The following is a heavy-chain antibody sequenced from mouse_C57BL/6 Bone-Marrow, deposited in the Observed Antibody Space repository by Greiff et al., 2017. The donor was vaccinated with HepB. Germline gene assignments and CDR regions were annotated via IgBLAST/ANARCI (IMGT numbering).Heavy chain of an antibody. V-gene: IGHV1-76*01. CDR2: IYPGSGNT. D-gene: IGHD1-1*02. J-gene: IGHJ3*01. CDR3: ARSGGPWFAY. Sequence: VQLQQSGAELVRPGASVKLSCKASGYTFTDYYINWVKQRPGQGLEWIARIYPGSGNTYYNEKFKGKATLTAEKSSSTAYMQLSSLTSEDSAVYFCARSGGPWFAYWGQGTLVTVSA. CDR1: GYTFTDYY.